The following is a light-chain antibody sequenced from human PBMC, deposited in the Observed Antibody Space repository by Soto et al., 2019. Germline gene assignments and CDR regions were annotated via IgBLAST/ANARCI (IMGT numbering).Light chain of an antibody. J-gene: IGKJ4*01. CDR2: DAS. V-gene: IGKV3-11*01. Sequence: DIVLTQSPATLSLSPGERATLSCRASQSVTSFLAWYQQRPGQAPRLLIYDASHRTAGIPARFSGSGSGTDFTLTIRSLEPEDFAVYCCQQRTNCRALAFGGGTRVDI. CDR3: QQRTNCRALA. CDR1: QSVTSF.